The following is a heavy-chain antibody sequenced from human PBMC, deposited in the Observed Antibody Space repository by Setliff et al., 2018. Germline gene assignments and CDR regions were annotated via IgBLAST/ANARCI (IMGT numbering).Heavy chain of an antibody. Sequence: SETLSLTCTVSGASIRSGSHYWSWIRQSAERGLEWIGHIYTSGTTDYSPSFKSRVSISADTSKNLVSLKLHSVTAADTAVYYCTKEYVVISFVANTHSHYGMDVWGQGTTVTVSS. J-gene: IGHJ6*02. CDR1: GASIRSGSHY. CDR2: IYTSGTT. CDR3: TKEYVVISFVANTHSHYGMDV. D-gene: IGHD2-21*01. V-gene: IGHV4-61*09.